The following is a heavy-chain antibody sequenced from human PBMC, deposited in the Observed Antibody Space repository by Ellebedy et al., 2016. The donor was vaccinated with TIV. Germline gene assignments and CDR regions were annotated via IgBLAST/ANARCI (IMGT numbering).Heavy chain of an antibody. Sequence: GESLKISXAGSGFTFSSYAMTWVRQAPGKGLEWVSTISGSGDDTKYADSVKGRFTISRDNSRNTLYMQMNSLRAEDTAIFYCAKDRPGVSGSYSDFDYWGQGTLVTVSS. CDR3: AKDRPGVSGSYSDFDY. CDR1: GFTFSSYA. D-gene: IGHD1-26*01. J-gene: IGHJ4*02. CDR2: ISGSGDDT. V-gene: IGHV3-23*01.